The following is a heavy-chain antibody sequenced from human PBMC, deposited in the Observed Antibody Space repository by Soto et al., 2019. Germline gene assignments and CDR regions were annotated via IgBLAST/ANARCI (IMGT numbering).Heavy chain of an antibody. Sequence: GGSLRLSCAASGFTFSNAWMSWVRQDPGKGLEWVGRIKSKTDGGTTDYAAPVKGRFTISRDDSKNTLYLQMNSLKTEDTAVYYCTTGDYYDSSGYYLDYWGQGTLVTVSS. CDR2: IKSKTDGGTT. D-gene: IGHD3-22*01. J-gene: IGHJ4*02. V-gene: IGHV3-15*01. CDR3: TTGDYYDSSGYYLDY. CDR1: GFTFSNAW.